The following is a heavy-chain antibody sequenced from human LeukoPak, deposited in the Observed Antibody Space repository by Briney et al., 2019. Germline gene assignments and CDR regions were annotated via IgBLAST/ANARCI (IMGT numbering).Heavy chain of an antibody. CDR1: GFTFSSYG. J-gene: IGHJ4*02. V-gene: IGHV3-48*04. CDR2: ISSSGSTI. CDR3: ATREPVGPFDY. D-gene: IGHD1-26*01. Sequence: GGSLRLSCAASGFTFSSYGMNWVRQAPGKGLEWVSYISSSGSTIYYADSVKGRFTISRDNAKNSLYLQMNSLRAEDTAVYYCATREPVGPFDYWGQGTLVTVSS.